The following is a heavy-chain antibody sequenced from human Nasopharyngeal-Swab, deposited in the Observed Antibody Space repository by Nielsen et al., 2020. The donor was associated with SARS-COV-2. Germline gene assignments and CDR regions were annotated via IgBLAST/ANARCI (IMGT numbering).Heavy chain of an antibody. CDR1: GGSFSGYY. V-gene: IGHV4-31*02. Sequence: SQTLSLTCAVYGGSFSGYYWSWIRQHPGKGLEWIGYIYYSGSTYYNPSLKSRVTISVDTSKNQFSLKLSSVTAADTAVYYCAREQSLPSLYCSSTSCAYNWFDPWGQGTLVTVSS. J-gene: IGHJ5*02. CDR3: AREQSLPSLYCSSTSCAYNWFDP. CDR2: IYYSGST. D-gene: IGHD2-2*01.